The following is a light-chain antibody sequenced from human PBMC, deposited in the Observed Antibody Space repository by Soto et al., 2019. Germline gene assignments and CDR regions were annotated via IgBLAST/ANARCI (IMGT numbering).Light chain of an antibody. CDR2: DAS. Sequence: EIVLTQSPATLSLSPGERATLSCRASQSVSSYLAWYQQKPGQAPRLLIYDASNRATGIPARFSGSWSGTDFPLTISSLDPEDFAVYYCQQRSNWPQYTFGQGTKLEIK. CDR3: QQRSNWPQYT. CDR1: QSVSSY. J-gene: IGKJ2*01. V-gene: IGKV3-11*01.